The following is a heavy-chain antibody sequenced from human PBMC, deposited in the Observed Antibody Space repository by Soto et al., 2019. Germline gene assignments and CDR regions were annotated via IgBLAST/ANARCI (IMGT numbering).Heavy chain of an antibody. V-gene: IGHV1-18*01. D-gene: IGHD3-3*01. Sequence: EASVKVSCKASGYTFTSYGISWVRQAPGQGLEWMGWISAYNGNTNYAQKLQGRVTMTTDTSTSTAYMELRSLRSDDTAVYYCARDELVLGVVDYYYYMDVWGKGTTVTVSS. CDR3: ARDELVLGVVDYYYYMDV. J-gene: IGHJ6*03. CDR2: ISAYNGNT. CDR1: GYTFTSYG.